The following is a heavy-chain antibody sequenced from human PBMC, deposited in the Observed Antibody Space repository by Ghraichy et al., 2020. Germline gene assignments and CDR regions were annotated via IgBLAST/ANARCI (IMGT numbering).Heavy chain of an antibody. J-gene: IGHJ4*02. V-gene: IGHV4-59*08. CDR3: ARRLYGGNDY. D-gene: IGHD4-23*01. CDR2: IYYSGST. CDR1: GVSISSYY. Sequence: SETLSLTCTVSGVSISSYYWSWIRQPPGKGLEWIGNIYYSGSTNYSPSLKSRVTISVDTSKNQFSLKLSSVTAADTAVYFCARRLYGGNDYWGQGTPVTVPS.